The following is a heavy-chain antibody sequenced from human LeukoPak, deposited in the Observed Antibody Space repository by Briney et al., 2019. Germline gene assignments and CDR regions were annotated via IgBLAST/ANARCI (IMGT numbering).Heavy chain of an antibody. Sequence: GGSLRLSCAASGFTFISYAMSWIRQAPGKGLEWVSYISSSGSTIYYADSVKGRFTISRDNAKNSLYLQMNSLRAEDTAVYYCARGGYSSGWYVSYYFDYWGQGTLVTVSS. D-gene: IGHD6-19*01. CDR3: ARGGYSSGWYVSYYFDY. V-gene: IGHV3-11*01. CDR1: GFTFISYA. CDR2: ISSSGSTI. J-gene: IGHJ4*02.